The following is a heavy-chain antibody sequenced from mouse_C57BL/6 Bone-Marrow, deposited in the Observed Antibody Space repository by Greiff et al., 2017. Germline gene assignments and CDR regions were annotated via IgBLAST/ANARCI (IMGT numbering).Heavy chain of an antibody. CDR3: ARESPDYFDY. Sequence: QVHVKQSGAELVRPGSSVKLSCKASGYTFTSYWMHWVKQRPIPGLEWIGNIDPSDSETHYNQKFKDKATLTVDTSSSTAYMQLSSLTSEDSAVYYCARESPDYFDYWGQGTTLTVSS. CDR1: GYTFTSYW. V-gene: IGHV1-52*01. CDR2: IDPSDSET. J-gene: IGHJ2*01.